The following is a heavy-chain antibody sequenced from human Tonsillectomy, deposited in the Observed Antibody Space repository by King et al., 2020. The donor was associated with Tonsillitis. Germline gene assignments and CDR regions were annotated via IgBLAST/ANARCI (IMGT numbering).Heavy chain of an antibody. V-gene: IGHV4-59*01. CDR3: VRELLVVGATFDY. D-gene: IGHD2-2*01. CDR1: TDSIRNYY. J-gene: IGHJ4*02. Sequence: VQLQESGPGLVKPSETLSLICTVSTDSIRNYYWTWIRQPPGKGLEWIGYVYFNGNTNYNPSLKSRVTMSIDTSKNQFSLKVSSVTAAGTAVYFCVRELLVVGATFDYWGLGTLVTVSS. CDR2: VYFNGNT.